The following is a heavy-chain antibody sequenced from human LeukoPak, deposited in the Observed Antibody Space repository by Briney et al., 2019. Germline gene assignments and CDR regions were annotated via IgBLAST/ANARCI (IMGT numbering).Heavy chain of an antibody. J-gene: IGHJ4*02. V-gene: IGHV3-11*01. CDR1: GFNFSGYY. D-gene: IGHD1-14*01. CDR3: ARELTGWDDY. Sequence: GSLRLSCAGSGFNFSGYYMGWIRQAPGKGLEWVSYISSSGSTIYYADSVKGRFTISRDNAKNSLYLQMNSLRAEDTAVYYCARELTGWDDYWGQGTLVTVSS. CDR2: ISSSGSTI.